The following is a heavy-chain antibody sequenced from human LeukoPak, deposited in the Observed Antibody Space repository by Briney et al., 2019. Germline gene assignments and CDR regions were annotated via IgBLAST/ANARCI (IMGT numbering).Heavy chain of an antibody. V-gene: IGHV1-24*01. J-gene: IGHJ1*01. Sequence: ASVKVSCKASGYSFTTYGISWVRQAPGKGLEWMGGFDPEDGETIYAQKFQGRVTMTEDTSTDTAYMELSSLRSEDTAVYYCATDADPLTGSYYIYFQHWGQGTLVTVSS. D-gene: IGHD1-26*01. CDR3: ATDADPLTGSYYIYFQH. CDR2: FDPEDGET. CDR1: GYSFTTYG.